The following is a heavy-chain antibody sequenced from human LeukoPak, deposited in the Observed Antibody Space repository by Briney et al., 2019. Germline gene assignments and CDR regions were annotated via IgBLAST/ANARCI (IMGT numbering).Heavy chain of an antibody. J-gene: IGHJ5*02. CDR2: IYSGGST. CDR3: AREVTAVAGRKYNWFDH. V-gene: IGHV3-53*01. CDR1: GFTVSSNY. Sequence: PGGSLRLSCAASGFTVSSNYMSWVRQAPGKGLEWVSVIYSGGSTYYADSVKGRFTISRDNSKNTLYLQMNSLRAEDTAVYYCAREVTAVAGRKYNWFDHWGQGTLVTVSS. D-gene: IGHD6-19*01.